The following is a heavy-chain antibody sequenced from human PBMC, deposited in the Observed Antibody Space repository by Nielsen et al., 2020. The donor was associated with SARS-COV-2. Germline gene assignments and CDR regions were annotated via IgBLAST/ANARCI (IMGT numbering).Heavy chain of an antibody. J-gene: IGHJ1*01. CDR1: GGSFSGYS. Sequence: SETLSLTCAVYGGSFSGYSWSWIRQPPGKGLEWIGYIYHSGSTYYNPSLKSRVTISVDRSKNQFSLKLSSVTAADTAVYYCARGAVIGYFQHWGQGTLVTVSS. CDR2: IYHSGST. V-gene: IGHV4-30-2*01. D-gene: IGHD2-21*01. CDR3: ARGAVIGYFQH.